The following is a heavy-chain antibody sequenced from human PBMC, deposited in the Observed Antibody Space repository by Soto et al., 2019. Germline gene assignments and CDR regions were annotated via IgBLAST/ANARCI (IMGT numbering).Heavy chain of an antibody. J-gene: IGHJ4*02. CDR2: IIPIFGTA. D-gene: IGHD3-22*01. CDR1: GGTFSSYA. CDR3: ARDRFWYYYDSSGYGGPFAY. Sequence: GASVKVSCKASGGTFSSYAICWVRQAPGQGLEWMGGIIPIFGTANYAQKFQGRVTITADESTSTAYMELSSLRSEDTAVYYCARDRFWYYYDSSGYGGPFAYRGQGTLVTVSS. V-gene: IGHV1-69*13.